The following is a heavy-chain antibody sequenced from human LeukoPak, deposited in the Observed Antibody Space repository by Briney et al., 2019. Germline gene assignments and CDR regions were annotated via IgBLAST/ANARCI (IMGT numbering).Heavy chain of an antibody. CDR1: GFTFSSYG. CDR3: AKEAAYCGGDCSLYFQH. J-gene: IGHJ1*01. Sequence: GGSLRLSCAASGFTFSSYGMHWVRQAPGKGLEWVAVISYDGSNKYYADSVKGRFTISRDNSKNTLYLQMNSLRAEDTAVYYCAKEAAYCGGDCSLYFQHWGQGTLVTVSS. V-gene: IGHV3-30*18. CDR2: ISYDGSNK. D-gene: IGHD2-21*02.